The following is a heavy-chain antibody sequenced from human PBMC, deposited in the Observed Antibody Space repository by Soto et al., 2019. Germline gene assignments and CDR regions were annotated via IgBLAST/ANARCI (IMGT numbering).Heavy chain of an antibody. CDR3: ANEGGHWSSTGCYWRVYY. D-gene: IGHD2-2*03. CDR1: GFTFSSYA. CDR2: ISGSGGST. Sequence: EVQLLESGGGLVQPGGSLRLSCAASGFTFSSYAMSWVRQAPGKGLEWVTAISGSGGSTYYTDSVKGRFTISRDNSKNTLYMQMNSLRAADTAVYYCANEGGHWSSTGCYWRVYYWGQGTLFRVSS. V-gene: IGHV3-23*01. J-gene: IGHJ4*02.